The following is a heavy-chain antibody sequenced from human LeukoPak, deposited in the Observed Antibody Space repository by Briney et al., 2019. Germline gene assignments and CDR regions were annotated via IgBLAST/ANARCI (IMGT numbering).Heavy chain of an antibody. CDR3: ASPVYSSGWQLLDY. V-gene: IGHV3-66*01. CDR1: GFTVSSNS. Sequence: GGSLRLSCAASGFTVSSNSMSWVRQAPGKGLEWVSVIYSGGSTYYADSLKGRFTISVDNSKNQLYLQMNSLRAEDTAVYYCASPVYSSGWQLLDYWGQGTLVTVSS. J-gene: IGHJ4*02. CDR2: IYSGGST. D-gene: IGHD6-19*01.